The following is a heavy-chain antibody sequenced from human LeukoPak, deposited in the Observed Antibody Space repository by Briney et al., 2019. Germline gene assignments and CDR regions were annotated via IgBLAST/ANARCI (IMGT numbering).Heavy chain of an antibody. CDR3: TTYLSI. Sequence: GGSLRLSCAASGITFNNAWLSWVRQAPGKGLEWVGRILSKTDGGTTDYAAPVRGRFTISRDDSQNTLYLEMNSLKTEDTAVYYCTTYLSIRGQGTLVIVSS. CDR2: ILSKTDGGTT. V-gene: IGHV3-15*01. J-gene: IGHJ4*02. CDR1: GITFNNAW.